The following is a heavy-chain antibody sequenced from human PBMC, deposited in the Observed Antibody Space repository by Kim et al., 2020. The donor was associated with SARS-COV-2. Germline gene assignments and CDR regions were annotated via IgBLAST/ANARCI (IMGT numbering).Heavy chain of an antibody. Sequence: ADSVKGRFTISRDNAKNSLYLQMNSLRAEDTAVYYCATKGYYYYYYMDVWGKGTTVTVSS. V-gene: IGHV3-21*01. J-gene: IGHJ6*03. CDR3: ATKGYYYYYYMDV.